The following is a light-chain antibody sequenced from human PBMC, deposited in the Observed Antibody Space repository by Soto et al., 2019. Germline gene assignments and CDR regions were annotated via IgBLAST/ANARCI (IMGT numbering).Light chain of an antibody. CDR3: HQFDRYTLR. V-gene: IGKV1-5*01. CDR1: QSFSSW. CDR2: DVS. J-gene: IGKJ1*01. Sequence: DIPMTQSPSTLSASLGERVTITCRASQSFSSWLAWYHQKTGKAPRLLIYDVSSLESGVPARFSGSAAGTEFNLTISSRQPDDFAPYYCHQFDRYTLRFGQGNKVE.